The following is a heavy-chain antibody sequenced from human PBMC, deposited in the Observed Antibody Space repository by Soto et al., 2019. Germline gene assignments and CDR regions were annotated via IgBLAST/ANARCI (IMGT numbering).Heavy chain of an antibody. V-gene: IGHV4-39*01. Sequence: QLQLQESGPGLVKPSETLSLTCTVSGGSISSSSYYWGWIRQPPGKGLEWIGSIYYSGSTYYNPSLKSRVTISVDTSKNQFSLKLSSVTAADTAVYYCARHPPNYGDYVGEGFDYWGQGTLVTVSS. CDR2: IYYSGST. CDR3: ARHPPNYGDYVGEGFDY. J-gene: IGHJ4*02. CDR1: GGSISSSSYY. D-gene: IGHD4-17*01.